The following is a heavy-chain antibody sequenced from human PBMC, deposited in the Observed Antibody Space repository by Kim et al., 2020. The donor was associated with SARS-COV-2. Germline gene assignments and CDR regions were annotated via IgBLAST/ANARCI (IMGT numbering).Heavy chain of an antibody. D-gene: IGHD1-26*01. V-gene: IGHV5-51*01. CDR3: ARLEWELLWAFDY. Sequence: RDRPSSQGQVTISADKAISTAYLQWSSLKASDTAMYYCARLEWELLWAFDYWGQGTLVTVSS. J-gene: IGHJ4*02.